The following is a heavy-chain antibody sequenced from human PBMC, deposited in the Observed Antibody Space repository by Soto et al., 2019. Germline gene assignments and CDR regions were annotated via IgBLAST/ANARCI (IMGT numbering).Heavy chain of an antibody. Sequence: PSETLSLTCTVSGGSISSYYWSWIRQPPGKGLEWIGYIYYSGSTNYNPSLKSRVTISVDTSKNQFSLKLSSVTAADTAVYYCARVWWELGGYYFGYWGQGTLVTVSS. J-gene: IGHJ4*02. V-gene: IGHV4-59*01. D-gene: IGHD1-26*01. CDR1: GGSISSYY. CDR3: ARVWWELGGYYFGY. CDR2: IYYSGST.